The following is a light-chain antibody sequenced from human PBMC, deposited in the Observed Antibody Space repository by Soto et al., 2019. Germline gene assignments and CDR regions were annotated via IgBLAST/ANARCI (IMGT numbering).Light chain of an antibody. CDR3: MGTLQTLTWT. CDR2: WSS. J-gene: IGKJ1*01. V-gene: IGKV2-28*01. CDR1: QSLLHSNGITY. Sequence: DIVMTQSPLCLPVTPGEPASISCRSSQSLLHSNGITYLDWYVQKPGQSPRLLIYWSSNRASGGPDRFSGSGSGTDFTLKISRVEAEDVGVYYCMGTLQTLTWTFGQGTKGEIK.